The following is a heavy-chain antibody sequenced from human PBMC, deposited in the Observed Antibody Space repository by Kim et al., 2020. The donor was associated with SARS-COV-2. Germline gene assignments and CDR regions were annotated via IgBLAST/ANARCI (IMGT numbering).Heavy chain of an antibody. D-gene: IGHD6-13*01. CDR3: AREGRRVHSSVDY. CDR2: ISSSSSYI. Sequence: GGSLRLSCAASGFTFSSYSMNWVRQAPGKGLEWVSSISSSSSYIYYADSVKGRFTISRDNAKNSLYLQMNSLRAEDTAVYYCAREGRRVHSSVDYWGQGTLVTVSS. CDR1: GFTFSSYS. V-gene: IGHV3-21*01. J-gene: IGHJ4*02.